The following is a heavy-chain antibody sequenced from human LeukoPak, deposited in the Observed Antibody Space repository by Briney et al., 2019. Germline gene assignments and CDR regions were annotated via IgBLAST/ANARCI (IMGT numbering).Heavy chain of an antibody. J-gene: IGHJ4*02. V-gene: IGHV4-34*01. CDR1: GGSFSGYY. D-gene: IGHD4-17*01. Sequence: SETLSLTCAVYGGSFSGYYWSWIRQPPGKGLEWIGEINHSGSTNYNPSLKSRVTISVDTSKNQFSLKLSSVTAADTAVYYCARGLILRHFDYWGQGTLVTVSS. CDR3: ARGLILRHFDY. CDR2: INHSGST.